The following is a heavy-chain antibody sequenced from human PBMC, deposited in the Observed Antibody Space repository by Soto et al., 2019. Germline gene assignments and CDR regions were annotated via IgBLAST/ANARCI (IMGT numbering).Heavy chain of an antibody. CDR2: IIPIFGTA. Sequence: SVKVSCKASGGTFSSYAISWVRQAPGQGLEWMGGIIPIFGTANYAQKFQGRVTITADESTSTAYMELSSLRSEDTAVYYCARAYYYDSSGYYAPFDYWGQGTLVTVSS. J-gene: IGHJ4*02. CDR3: ARAYYYDSSGYYAPFDY. V-gene: IGHV1-69*13. D-gene: IGHD3-22*01. CDR1: GGTFSSYA.